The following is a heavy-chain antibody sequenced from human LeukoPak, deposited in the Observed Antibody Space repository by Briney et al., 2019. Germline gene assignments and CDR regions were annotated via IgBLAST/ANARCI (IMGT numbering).Heavy chain of an antibody. CDR2: MNPNSGNT. CDR3: ARSGLRLRRAFFDY. Sequence: ASVKVAFKSSGYTFPSYDINWVRQATGQGLEWMGWMNPNSGNTGYAQKFQGRVTMTRNTSISTAYMELSSLRSEDTAVYYCARSGLRLRRAFFDYWGQGTLVTVSS. CDR1: GYTFPSYD. V-gene: IGHV1-8*01. D-gene: IGHD5/OR15-5a*01. J-gene: IGHJ4*02.